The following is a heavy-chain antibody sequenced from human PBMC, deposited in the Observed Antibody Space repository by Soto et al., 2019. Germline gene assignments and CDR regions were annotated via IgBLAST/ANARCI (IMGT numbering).Heavy chain of an antibody. Sequence: QVQLVQSGAEVKKPGASVKVSCKASGYTFTSYGISWVRQAPGQGLEWMGWISAYNGNTNYAQKLQGRVTMTTDTSTSPAYMELGSLRTDDTAVYYCARAGGGAAAGHSFDYWGKGTLVTVSS. CDR2: ISAYNGNT. D-gene: IGHD6-13*01. CDR3: ARAGGGAAAGHSFDY. CDR1: GYTFTSYG. V-gene: IGHV1-18*01. J-gene: IGHJ4*02.